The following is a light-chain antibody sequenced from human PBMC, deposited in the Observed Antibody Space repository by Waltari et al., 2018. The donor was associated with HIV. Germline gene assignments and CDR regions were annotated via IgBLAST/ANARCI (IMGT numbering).Light chain of an antibody. CDR3: MQSIQLPIT. CDR2: EVS. CDR1: QSLLHSDGKTY. V-gene: IGKV2D-29*02. Sequence: DIVMTKTPLSLSVTPGQPASISCKSSQSLLHSDGKTYLYWYLQKPGQSPQLLIYEVSYRFSGVPDRFGGSGSGTHFTLKIVRVEAEDVGVYYCMQSIQLPITFGQGTRLEIK. J-gene: IGKJ5*01.